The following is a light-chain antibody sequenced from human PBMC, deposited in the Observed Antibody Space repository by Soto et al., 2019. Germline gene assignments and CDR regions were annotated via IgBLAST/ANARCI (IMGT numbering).Light chain of an antibody. J-gene: IGKJ4*01. CDR2: GAS. Sequence: EIVMTQSPSTLSVSPGERATLSCRASQSVRDNLAWYQQKPGLAPRLLIYGASTRATAIPAKFSGSGSGTEFTLTISSLQSEDLAVYYCQQYDNWPLTFGGGTKVEIK. CDR1: QSVRDN. CDR3: QQYDNWPLT. V-gene: IGKV3-15*01.